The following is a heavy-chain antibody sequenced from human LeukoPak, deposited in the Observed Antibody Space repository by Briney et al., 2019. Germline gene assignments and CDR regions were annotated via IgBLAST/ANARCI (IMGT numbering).Heavy chain of an antibody. CDR1: GDSINGSNYH. Sequence: PSETLSLTCTVSGDSINGSNYHWGWLRQPPGKGLEWLGTVHHTGRAFYNPSLRGRTTVSVDTSKNQFSLKLTSVTAADTAVYYCAREPDAWGQGTLVTVSS. J-gene: IGHJ5*02. CDR2: VHHTGRA. CDR3: AREPDA. V-gene: IGHV4-39*07.